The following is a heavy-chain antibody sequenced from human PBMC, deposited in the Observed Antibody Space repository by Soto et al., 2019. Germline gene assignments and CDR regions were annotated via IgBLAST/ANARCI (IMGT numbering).Heavy chain of an antibody. J-gene: IGHJ4*02. D-gene: IGHD3-3*01. Sequence: RASVKVSCKASGYTFTSYGISWVRQAPGQGLEWKGWISAYNGNTNYAQKFQGWVTMTRDTSISTAYMELSRLRSDDTAVYYCARDLGRIFGVVIPTYYFDYWGQGTLVTVSS. CDR3: ARDLGRIFGVVIPTYYFDY. CDR1: GYTFTSYG. CDR2: ISAYNGNT. V-gene: IGHV1-18*01.